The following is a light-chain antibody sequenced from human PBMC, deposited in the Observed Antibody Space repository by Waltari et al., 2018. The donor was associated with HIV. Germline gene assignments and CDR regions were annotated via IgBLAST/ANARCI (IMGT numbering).Light chain of an antibody. CDR2: EFS. J-gene: IGLJ3*02. CDR1: SSDVGSYSY. CDR3: NSYTSISTWV. Sequence: QSALTQPASVSGSPGQSITISCTGSSSDVGSYSYVSWYQQHPGKAPKLMIYEFSNRPAGVSHRFSGSKSVNTASLTISGLQPEDEADYYCNSYTSISTWVFGGGTKLTVL. V-gene: IGLV2-14*01.